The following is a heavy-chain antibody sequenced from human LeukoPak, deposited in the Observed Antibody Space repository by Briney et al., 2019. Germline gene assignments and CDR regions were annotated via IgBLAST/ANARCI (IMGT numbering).Heavy chain of an antibody. D-gene: IGHD2-15*01. V-gene: IGHV1-69*05. CDR2: IIPIFGTV. J-gene: IGHJ4*02. CDR3: ARLLYYCSGGSCSHRHFDY. Sequence: SVKVSCKASGGTFSSYAISWVRQAPGQGLEWMGGIIPIFGTVNYAQKFQGRVTITTDESTSTAYMELSSLRSEDTAVYYCARLLYYCSGGSCSHRHFDYWGQGTLVTVSS. CDR1: GGTFSSYA.